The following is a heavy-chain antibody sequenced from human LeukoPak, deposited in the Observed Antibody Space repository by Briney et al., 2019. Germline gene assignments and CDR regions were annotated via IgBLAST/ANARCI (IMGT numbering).Heavy chain of an antibody. V-gene: IGHV3-21*01. J-gene: IGHJ4*02. CDR1: GFTFSSYS. CDR2: ISSSSSYI. CDR3: ARDPQWLVRKPDY. Sequence: PGGSLRLSCAASGFTFSSYSMNWVRQAPGKGLEWVSSISSSSSYIYYADSVKGRFTISRDNAKNSLYLQMNSLRAEDTAVYYCARDPQWLVRKPDYWGQGTLVTVSS. D-gene: IGHD6-19*01.